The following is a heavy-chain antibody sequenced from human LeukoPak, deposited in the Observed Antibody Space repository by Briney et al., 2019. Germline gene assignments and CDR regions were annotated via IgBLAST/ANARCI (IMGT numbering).Heavy chain of an antibody. V-gene: IGHV3-11*01. D-gene: IGHD7-27*01. Sequence: PGGSLRLSCAASGFTFSDYYMSWIRQAPGEGLEWLSHISNSGSSIYYADSVKGRFTISRDNAKKTLYLQLNNLRAEDSAVYYCTRDRGNWGSVFWGQGTQVIVSS. CDR2: ISNSGSSI. CDR1: GFTFSDYY. CDR3: TRDRGNWGSVF. J-gene: IGHJ4*02.